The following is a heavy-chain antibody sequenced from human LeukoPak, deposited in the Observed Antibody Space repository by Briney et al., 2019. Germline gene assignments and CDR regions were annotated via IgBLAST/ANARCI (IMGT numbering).Heavy chain of an antibody. J-gene: IGHJ4*02. V-gene: IGHV1-46*01. D-gene: IGHD3-10*01. CDR3: ARSTMVRGVIIGQIDY. Sequence: ASVKVSCKASGYTFTSYYMHWVRQAPGQGLEWMGIINPSGGSTSYAQKFQGRVTMTRDTSTSTVYMELSSLRSDDTAVYYCARSTMVRGVIIGQIDYWGQGTLVTVSS. CDR1: GYTFTSYY. CDR2: INPSGGST.